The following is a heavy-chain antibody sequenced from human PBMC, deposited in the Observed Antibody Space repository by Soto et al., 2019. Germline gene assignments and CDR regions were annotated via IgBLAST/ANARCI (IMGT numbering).Heavy chain of an antibody. Sequence: GGSLRLSCAASGFTFSSYWMTWVRQAPGKGLEWVANIKQDGSEKYYVDSVKGRFTISRDNAKNSLYLQMNSLRAEDTAVYYCATPPYSSGWYCWGQGTLVTVSS. D-gene: IGHD6-13*01. CDR2: IKQDGSEK. CDR1: GFTFSSYW. CDR3: ATPPYSSGWYC. V-gene: IGHV3-7*02. J-gene: IGHJ4*02.